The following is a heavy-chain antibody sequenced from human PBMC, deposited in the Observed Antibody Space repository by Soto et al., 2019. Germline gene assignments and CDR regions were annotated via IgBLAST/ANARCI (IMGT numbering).Heavy chain of an antibody. CDR2: ISAYNGNT. J-gene: IGHJ4*02. V-gene: IGHV1-18*01. CDR1: GYTFSSYF. CDR3: ARDPPPVAS. Sequence: QVQLVQSGAEVKKPGASVKVSCKASGYTFSSYFISWVRQAPGQGLEWMGWISAYNGNTNYAQNLQGRVTMTTDTSRSKSNMGRGSLGPDDPAVYYFARDPPPVASWARGPLATVS.